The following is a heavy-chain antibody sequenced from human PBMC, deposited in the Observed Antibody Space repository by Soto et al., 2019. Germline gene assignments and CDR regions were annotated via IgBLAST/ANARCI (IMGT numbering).Heavy chain of an antibody. D-gene: IGHD2-2*01. J-gene: IGHJ4*02. Sequence: GGSLRLSCAASGFTFSSYAMSWVRQAPGKGLEWVSAISGSGGSTYYADSVKGRFTISRDNSKNTLYLQMNSLRAEDTAVYYCGKDRFVVVPAAFFSHYWARGTLVTVSS. CDR1: GFTFSSYA. CDR3: GKDRFVVVPAAFFSHY. CDR2: ISGSGGST. V-gene: IGHV3-23*01.